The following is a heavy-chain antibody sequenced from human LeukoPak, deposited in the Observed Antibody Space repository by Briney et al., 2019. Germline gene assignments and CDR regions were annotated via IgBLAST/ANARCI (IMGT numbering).Heavy chain of an antibody. CDR3: ARGVYIAAAQYAY. V-gene: IGHV4-59*01. CDR2: IYYSGTT. CDR1: GGSISSYY. D-gene: IGHD6-13*01. Sequence: SETLSLTCTVSGGSISSYYWSWTRQPPGKGLEWIGYIYYSGTTNYNPSLKSRVTISVDTSKNQFSLKLSSVTAADTAVYYCARGVYIAAAQYAYWGQGTLVTVPS. J-gene: IGHJ4*02.